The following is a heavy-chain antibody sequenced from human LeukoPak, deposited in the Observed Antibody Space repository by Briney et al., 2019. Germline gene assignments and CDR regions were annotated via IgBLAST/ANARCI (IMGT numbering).Heavy chain of an antibody. CDR2: IYYSGST. CDR3: ARTSNWFDP. Sequence: SETLSLTCTVSGGSISSSSHYWGWIRQPPGKGLEWIGSIYYSGSTYYNPSLKRRVTISVDTSKNQFSLKLSSVTAADTAVCYCARTSNWFDPWGQGTLVTVSS. J-gene: IGHJ5*02. V-gene: IGHV4-39*01. CDR1: GGSISSSSHY.